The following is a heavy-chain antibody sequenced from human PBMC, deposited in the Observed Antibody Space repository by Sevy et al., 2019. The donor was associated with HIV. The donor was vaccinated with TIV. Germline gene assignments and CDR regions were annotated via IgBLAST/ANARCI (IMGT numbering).Heavy chain of an antibody. CDR1: GFSFSSYA. D-gene: IGHD3-16*01. J-gene: IGHJ4*02. V-gene: IGHV3-23*01. Sequence: GGSLRLSCAASGFSFSSYAMNWVRQAPGKGLEWVSAVSASGATTYYADSVRGRFTISRDNSKNTLYLQMNNLRPGDTAIYYCARERKGGGLDYWGQGTLVTVSS. CDR2: VSASGATT. CDR3: ARERKGGGLDY.